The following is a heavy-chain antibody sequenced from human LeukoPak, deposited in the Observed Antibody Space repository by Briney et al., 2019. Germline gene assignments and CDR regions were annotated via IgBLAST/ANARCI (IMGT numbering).Heavy chain of an antibody. D-gene: IGHD6-19*01. Sequence: PSETLSLTCTVSGGSISSYYWSWIRQPAAKGLEWIGYIYYSGSTNYNPSLKSRVTISVDTSKNQFSLKLSSVTAADTAVYYCARVAGGSGWYFDLWGRGTLVTVSS. CDR2: IYYSGST. V-gene: IGHV4-59*01. J-gene: IGHJ2*01. CDR1: GGSISSYY. CDR3: ARVAGGSGWYFDL.